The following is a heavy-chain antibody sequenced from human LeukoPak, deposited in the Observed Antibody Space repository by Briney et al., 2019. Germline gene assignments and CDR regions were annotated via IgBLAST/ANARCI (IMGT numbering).Heavy chain of an antibody. CDR1: GGSFSGYY. J-gene: IGHJ4*02. CDR3: ARGLPEMATVHFDY. CDR2: INHSGST. Sequence: SETLSLTCAVYGGSFSGYYWSWIRQPPGKGLERIGEINHSGSTNYNPSLKSRVTISVDTSKNQFSLKLSSVTAADTAVYYCARGLPEMATVHFDYWGQGTLVTVSS. V-gene: IGHV4-34*01. D-gene: IGHD5-24*01.